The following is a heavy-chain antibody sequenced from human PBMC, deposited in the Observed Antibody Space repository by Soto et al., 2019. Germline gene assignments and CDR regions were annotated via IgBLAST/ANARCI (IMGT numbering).Heavy chain of an antibody. CDR2: IRNKANSYAT. J-gene: IGHJ4*02. Sequence: GGSLRLSCAASGFTFSGSAMHWVRQASGKGLEWVGRIRNKANSYATAYAASVKGRFTISRDDSKNTAYLQMNSLKTEDTAVYYCTTPHDHSNYDGWNYWGQGTLVTVSS. CDR1: GFTFSGSA. D-gene: IGHD4-4*01. V-gene: IGHV3-73*01. CDR3: TTPHDHSNYDGWNY.